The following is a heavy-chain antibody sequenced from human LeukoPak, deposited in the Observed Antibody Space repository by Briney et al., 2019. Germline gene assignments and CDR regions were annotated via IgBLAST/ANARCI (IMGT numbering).Heavy chain of an antibody. CDR2: INHSGST. V-gene: IGHV4-34*01. D-gene: IGHD2-2*01. J-gene: IGHJ5*02. CDR1: GGSFSGYY. CDR3: ARGQYQLLFLGPRNNWFDP. Sequence: SETLSLTCAAYGGSFSGYYWSWIRQPPGKGLEWIGEINHSGSTNYNPSLKSRVTISVDTSKNQFSLKLSSVTAADTAVYYCARGQYQLLFLGPRNNWFDPWGQGTLVTVSS.